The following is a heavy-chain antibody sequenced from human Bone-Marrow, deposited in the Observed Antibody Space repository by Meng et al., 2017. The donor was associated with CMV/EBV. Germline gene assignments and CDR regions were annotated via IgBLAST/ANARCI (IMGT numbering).Heavy chain of an antibody. CDR2: INPNSGGT. CDR1: GYTFTSYY. Sequence: ASVKVSCKASGYTFTSYYMHWVRQAPGQGLEWMGWINPNSGGTNYAQKFQGRVTMTRDTSISTAYMELSRLRSDDTAVYYCARESGYCSSTSCYRAFDIWGQGTMVTVSS. J-gene: IGHJ3*02. CDR3: ARESGYCSSTSCYRAFDI. V-gene: IGHV1-2*02. D-gene: IGHD2-2*02.